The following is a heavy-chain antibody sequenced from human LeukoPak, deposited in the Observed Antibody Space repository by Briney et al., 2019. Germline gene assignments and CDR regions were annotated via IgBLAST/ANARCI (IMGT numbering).Heavy chain of an antibody. CDR1: GGSFSGYY. Sequence: SETLSPTCAVYGGSFSGYYWSWIRQPPGKGLEWIGEINHSGSTNYNPSLKSRVTISVDTSKNQFSLKLSSVTAADTAVYYCARVDYYDSSGYYSRPVYFDYWGQGTLVTVSS. CDR2: INHSGST. D-gene: IGHD3-22*01. V-gene: IGHV4-34*01. CDR3: ARVDYYDSSGYYSRPVYFDY. J-gene: IGHJ4*02.